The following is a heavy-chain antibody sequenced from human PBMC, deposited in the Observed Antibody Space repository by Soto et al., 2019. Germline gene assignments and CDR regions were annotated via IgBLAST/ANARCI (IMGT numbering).Heavy chain of an antibody. CDR2: ISAYNGNT. CDR1: GYTFTSYG. J-gene: IGHJ4*02. Sequence: ASVKVSCKASGYTFTSYGISWVRQAPVQGLEWMGWISAYNGNTNYAQKLQGRVTMTTDTSTSTAYMALRSLRSDDTAVYYCARDSDPGIAVAGREEDFDYWGQGTLVTVSS. CDR3: ARDSDPGIAVAGREEDFDY. D-gene: IGHD6-19*01. V-gene: IGHV1-18*01.